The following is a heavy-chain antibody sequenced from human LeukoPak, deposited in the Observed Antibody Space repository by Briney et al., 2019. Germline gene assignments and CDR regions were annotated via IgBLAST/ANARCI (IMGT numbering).Heavy chain of an antibody. D-gene: IGHD3-16*01. CDR2: IFQSGST. CDR3: ATSYIGGFGKPDY. J-gene: IGHJ4*02. Sequence: SETLSLTCAVSGGSISSSYWWSWVRQPPGKGLEWIGEIFQSGSTNYNPSLKSRVTISVDTSKNQFSLTLSSVTAADTAVYYCATSYIGGFGKPDYWGQGTLVTVSS. V-gene: IGHV4-4*02. CDR1: GGSISSSYW.